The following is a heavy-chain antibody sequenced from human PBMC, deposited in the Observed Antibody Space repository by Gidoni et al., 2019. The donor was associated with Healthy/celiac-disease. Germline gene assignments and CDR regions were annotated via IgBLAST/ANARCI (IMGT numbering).Heavy chain of an antibody. Sequence: EVQLVQSGAEVKKPGESLRISCKGSGYSFTSYWMSWVRQMPGKGLEWMGRIDPSDSYTDYSPSFQGHVTLSADKSISTAYLQWSSLKASDTAMYYCARAVGVGAPFDPWGQGTLVTVSS. J-gene: IGHJ5*02. V-gene: IGHV5-10-1*01. CDR1: GYSFTSYW. CDR3: ARAVGVGAPFDP. D-gene: IGHD1-26*01. CDR2: IDPSDSYT.